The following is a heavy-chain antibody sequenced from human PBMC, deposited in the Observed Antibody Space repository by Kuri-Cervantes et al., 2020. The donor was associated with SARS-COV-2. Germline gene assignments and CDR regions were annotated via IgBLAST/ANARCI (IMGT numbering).Heavy chain of an antibody. D-gene: IGHD2-21*01. CDR1: ETTFPNYD. Sequence: ASVKVSCKAPETTFPNYDINWVRRASGQGLEWMGMVKTDRGDTLYAQIFQGRVTMTRDTSTSTAYLELSSLTSEDTAIYYCYCAPREGFDSWGQGTLVTVSS. J-gene: IGHJ4*02. V-gene: IGHV1-8*01. CDR2: VKTDRGDT. CDR3: YCAPREGFDS.